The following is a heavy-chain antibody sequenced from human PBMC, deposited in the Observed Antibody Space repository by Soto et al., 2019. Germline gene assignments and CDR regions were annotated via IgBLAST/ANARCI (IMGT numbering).Heavy chain of an antibody. Sequence: QVQLQESGPGLVKPSETLSLTCTVSGGSISSYYWSWFRQPPGKGLEWIGYIYYSGSTNYNPSLKSRVTISVDTSQHHFSLKLSSVTAADTAVYYWPRYDDCGDAFDIWGQGTMVTVSS. V-gene: IGHV4-59*01. CDR3: PRYDDCGDAFDI. CDR2: IYYSGST. J-gene: IGHJ3*02. CDR1: GGSISSYY. D-gene: IGHD4-17*01.